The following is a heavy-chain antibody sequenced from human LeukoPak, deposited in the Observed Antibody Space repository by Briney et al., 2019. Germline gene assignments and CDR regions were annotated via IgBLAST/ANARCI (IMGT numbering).Heavy chain of an antibody. V-gene: IGHV4-4*07. CDR3: ARGPLGRGWYVADWYFGL. Sequence: SETLSLTCTVSGSSVNHYYWNWLRQPPGKGLEWIGRIYTNGATNYNPSLKRRVTMSIDTSKNQFSLKFKSVTAADTAVYYCARGPLGRGWYVADWYFGLWGRGALVTVSS. CDR2: IYTNGAT. J-gene: IGHJ2*01. CDR1: GSSVNHYY. D-gene: IGHD6-19*01.